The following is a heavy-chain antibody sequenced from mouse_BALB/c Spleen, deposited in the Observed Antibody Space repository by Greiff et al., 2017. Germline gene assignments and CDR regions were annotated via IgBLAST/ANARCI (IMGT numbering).Heavy chain of an antibody. J-gene: IGHJ4*01. CDR2: ISSGGGST. Sequence: VHLVESGGGLVKPGGSLKLSCAASGFAFSSYDMSWVRQTPEKRLEWVAYISSGGGSTYYPDSVKGRFTISRDNAKNTLYLQMSSLKSEDTAMYYCARAKLGTYAMDYWGQGTSVTVSS. CDR3: ARAKLGTYAMDY. CDR1: GFAFSSYD. D-gene: IGHD4-1*01. V-gene: IGHV5-12-1*01.